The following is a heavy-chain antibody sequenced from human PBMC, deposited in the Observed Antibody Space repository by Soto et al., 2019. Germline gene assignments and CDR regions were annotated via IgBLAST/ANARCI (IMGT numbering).Heavy chain of an antibody. V-gene: IGHV6-1*01. CDR2: TYYRSKWYN. Sequence: TLSLTCAISGDSVSSNSAAWNWIRQSPSRGLEWLGRTYYRSKWYNDYAVSVKSRITINPDTSKNQFSLQLNSVTPEDTAVYYCARGRITIFGVVIITYYGMDVWGQGTTVTVSS. CDR3: ARGRITIFGVVIITYYGMDV. J-gene: IGHJ6*02. D-gene: IGHD3-3*01. CDR1: GDSVSSNSAA.